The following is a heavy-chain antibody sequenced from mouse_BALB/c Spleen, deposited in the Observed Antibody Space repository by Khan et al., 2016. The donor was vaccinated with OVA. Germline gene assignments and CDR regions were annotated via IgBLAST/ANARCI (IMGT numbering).Heavy chain of an antibody. CDR1: GYTFTSYW. Sequence: QVQLQQSGAELVKPGASVKLSCKTSGYTFTSYWMHWVRQRPGQGLEWIGEINPSNGRTNYNEKFKNKATLTVDKSSSTAYIQLSSLTSEDSAVYYCARRYYSWRADWGQGTLVSVSA. V-gene: IGHV1S81*02. CDR3: ARRYYSWRAD. J-gene: IGHJ3*01. D-gene: IGHD2-1*01. CDR2: INPSNGRT.